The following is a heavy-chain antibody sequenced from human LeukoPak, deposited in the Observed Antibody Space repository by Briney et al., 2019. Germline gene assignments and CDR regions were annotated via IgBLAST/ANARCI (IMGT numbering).Heavy chain of an antibody. CDR2: IIPIFGTA. D-gene: IGHD3-3*01. J-gene: IGHJ6*02. CDR1: GGTFSSYA. Sequence: SVKVSCKASGGTFSSYAISWVRQAPGQGLEWMGGIIPIFGTANYAEKLQGRVTMTRDTSTSTVYMELRSLRSEDTAVYYCARAFTIFASMDVWGQGTTVTVSS. CDR3: ARAFTIFASMDV. V-gene: IGHV1-69*05.